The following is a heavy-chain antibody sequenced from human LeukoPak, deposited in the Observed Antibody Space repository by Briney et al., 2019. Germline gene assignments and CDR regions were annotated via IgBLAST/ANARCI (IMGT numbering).Heavy chain of an antibody. CDR3: ARDTTRGLRVTFDY. D-gene: IGHD5-12*01. V-gene: IGHV1-2*02. J-gene: IGHJ4*02. CDR2: INPNSGGT. CDR1: GYTFTGYY. Sequence: ASVKVSCKASGYTFTGYYMHWVRQAPGQGLEWMGWINPNSGGTNYAQKFQGRVTMTRDTSISTAYMELSRLRSDDTAVYYCARDTTRGLRVTFDYWGQGTLVTVSS.